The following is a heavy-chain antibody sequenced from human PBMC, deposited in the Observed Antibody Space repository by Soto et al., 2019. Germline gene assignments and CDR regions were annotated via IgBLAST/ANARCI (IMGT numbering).Heavy chain of an antibody. J-gene: IGHJ4*02. Sequence: GASVKVSCKASGGTFSSYAISWVRQAPGQGLEWMGGIIPIFGTANYAQKFQGRVTITADESTSTAYMELSSLRSEDTAVYYCARAASFGYSSGYWDYWGQGTLVTVSS. CDR3: ARAASFGYSSGYWDY. D-gene: IGHD5-18*01. CDR2: IIPIFGTA. CDR1: GGTFSSYA. V-gene: IGHV1-69*13.